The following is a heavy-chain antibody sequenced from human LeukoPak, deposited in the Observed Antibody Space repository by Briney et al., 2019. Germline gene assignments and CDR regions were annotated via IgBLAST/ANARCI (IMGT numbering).Heavy chain of an antibody. V-gene: IGHV4-4*07. D-gene: IGHD6-13*01. Sequence: SETLSLTCTVSGGSISSYYLSWIRQPAGKGLEWIGRIYTSGSTNYNPSLKSRVTMSVDTSKNQFSLKLSSVTAADTAVYYCARGQQAYYYYGMDVWGQGTTVTVSS. J-gene: IGHJ6*02. CDR3: ARGQQAYYYYGMDV. CDR1: GGSISSYY. CDR2: IYTSGST.